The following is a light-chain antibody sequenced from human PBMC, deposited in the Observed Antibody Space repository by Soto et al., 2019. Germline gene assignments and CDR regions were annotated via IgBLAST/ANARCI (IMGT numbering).Light chain of an antibody. V-gene: IGKV2-28*01. CDR1: QSLLHSNGYNY. CDR3: MQALQTPQLT. CDR2: LGS. J-gene: IGKJ4*01. Sequence: DIVMTQSPLSLPVTPGEPASTSCRSSQSLLHSNGYNYLDWYLQKPGQSPQLLIYLGSNRASGVPDRFSGSGSGTDFTLKISRVEAEDVGVYYCMQALQTPQLTFG.